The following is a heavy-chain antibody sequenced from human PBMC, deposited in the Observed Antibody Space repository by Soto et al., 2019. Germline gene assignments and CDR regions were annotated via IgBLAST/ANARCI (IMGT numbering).Heavy chain of an antibody. CDR1: GFTFSSYA. CDR3: ARDNPISMIVVVTSRVLDY. J-gene: IGHJ4*02. Sequence: QVQLVESGGGVVQPGRSLRLSCAASGFTFSSYAMHWVRQAPGKGLEWVAVISYDGSNKYYADSVKGRFTISRDNSKNTLYLQMNSLRAEDTAVYYCARDNPISMIVVVTSRVLDYWGQGTLVTVSS. V-gene: IGHV3-30-3*01. CDR2: ISYDGSNK. D-gene: IGHD3-22*01.